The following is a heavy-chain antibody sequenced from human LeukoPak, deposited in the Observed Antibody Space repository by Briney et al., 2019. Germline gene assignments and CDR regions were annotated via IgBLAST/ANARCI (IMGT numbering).Heavy chain of an antibody. CDR1: GYTFTGYY. D-gene: IGHD5-24*01. J-gene: IGHJ3*02. CDR2: INPYSGGT. Sequence: ASVKVSCKASGYTFTGYYIHWVRQAPGQGLEWRGWINPYSGGTNYAQKFQDRVTMTRDTSISTVYMELTRLRSDDTAVYYCARDLAFGEMVTNRGAFDIWGQGTMVTVSS. V-gene: IGHV1-2*02. CDR3: ARDLAFGEMVTNRGAFDI.